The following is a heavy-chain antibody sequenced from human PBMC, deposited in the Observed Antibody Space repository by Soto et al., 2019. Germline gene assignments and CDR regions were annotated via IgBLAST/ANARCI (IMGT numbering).Heavy chain of an antibody. CDR2: IYYSGST. J-gene: IGHJ4*02. Sequence: SETLCLTCTVSGGSISSYYWSWIRQPPGKGLEWIGYIYYSGSTNYNPSLKSRVTISVDTSKNQFSLKLNSMTAADTAVYYCARHNYGSGSTYSGYWGQGTLVTVSS. D-gene: IGHD3-10*01. V-gene: IGHV4-59*08. CDR3: ARHNYGSGSTYSGY. CDR1: GGSISSYY.